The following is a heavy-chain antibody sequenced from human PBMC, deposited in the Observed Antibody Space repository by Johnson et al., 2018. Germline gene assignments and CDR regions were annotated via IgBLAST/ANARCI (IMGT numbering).Heavy chain of an antibody. D-gene: IGHD2-2*01. CDR3: AKDLKYQPLNDALDI. CDR2: FSGSGGGT. Sequence: EVQLVESGGGLVQPGGSLRLSCAVSGFAFSTYAMTWVRQAPGKGLEWVSSFSGSGGGTFYADSVKGRFTISRDNSKNTLYLQMNSLRAEDTAVYYCAKDLKYQPLNDALDIWGQGTMVTVSS. V-gene: IGHV3-23*04. CDR1: GFAFSTYA. J-gene: IGHJ3*02.